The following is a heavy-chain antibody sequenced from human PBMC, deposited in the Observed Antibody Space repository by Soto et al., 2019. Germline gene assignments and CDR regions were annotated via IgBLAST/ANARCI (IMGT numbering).Heavy chain of an antibody. D-gene: IGHD5-18*01. CDR1: GGSISSYY. J-gene: IGHJ4*02. V-gene: IGHV4-59*08. Sequence: PSETLSLTCTVSGGSISSYYWSWIRQPPGKGLEWIGYIYYSGSTNYNPSLKSRVTISVDTSKNQFSLKLSSVTAADTAVYYCARLNADTAVVDYWGQGTLVTVSS. CDR2: IYYSGST. CDR3: ARLNADTAVVDY.